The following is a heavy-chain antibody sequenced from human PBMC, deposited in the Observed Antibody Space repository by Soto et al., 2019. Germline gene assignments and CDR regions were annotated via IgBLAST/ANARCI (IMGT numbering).Heavy chain of an antibody. D-gene: IGHD3-10*01. CDR2: INVYNGNT. V-gene: IGHV1-18*01. Sequence: QVQLVQSGGEVKKPGASVKVSCKASGYTFTNYGISWVRQAPGQGLEWMGWINVYNGNTKYAQKVQGRVTMTTDTSTNITNMEMRIMRSDDTVVYYCARGVGSGSNCNQDNRFDPWGQGTLVTVSS. CDR1: GYTFTNYG. CDR3: ARGVGSGSNCNQDNRFDP. J-gene: IGHJ5*02.